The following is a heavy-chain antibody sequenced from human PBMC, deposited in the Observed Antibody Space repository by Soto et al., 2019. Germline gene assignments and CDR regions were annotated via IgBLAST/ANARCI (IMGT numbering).Heavy chain of an antibody. D-gene: IGHD3-22*01. J-gene: IGHJ3*02. CDR3: ARTPSSSSGYYYDHDAFDI. Sequence: PSETRPLTCTVSGGSIGSCGYYLRGSRQHTGRPRAWRGYIYYSGSTYYNPSLKRRVTISVDTSKNQFSLELSSVTAADTAVYYCARTPSSSSGYYYDHDAFDIWGQGTMVTVS. CDR1: GGSIGSCGYY. CDR2: IYYSGST. V-gene: IGHV4-31*03.